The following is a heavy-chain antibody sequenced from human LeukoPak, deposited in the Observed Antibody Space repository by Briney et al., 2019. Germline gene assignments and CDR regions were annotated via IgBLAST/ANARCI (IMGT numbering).Heavy chain of an antibody. CDR2: IYIGGSK. CDR1: GFTVSSNY. V-gene: IGHV3-53*01. CDR3: AREGASDDSSGYDAFDI. D-gene: IGHD3-22*01. J-gene: IGHJ3*02. Sequence: GGSLRLSCAASGFTVSSNYMSWVRQAPGKGLEWVSVIYIGGSKYYADYVKDRFTISRDNSKNTLYLKMNRLRAEDTAVYYCAREGASDDSSGYDAFDIWGQGTMVTVSS.